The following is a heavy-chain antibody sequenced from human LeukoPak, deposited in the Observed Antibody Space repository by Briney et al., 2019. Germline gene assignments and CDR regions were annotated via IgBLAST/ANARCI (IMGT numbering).Heavy chain of an antibody. V-gene: IGHV4-34*01. D-gene: IGHD2-15*01. CDR2: INHSGST. Sequence: SETLSLTCAVYGGSFSGYYWSWIRQPPGKGLEWIGEINHSGSTNYNPSLKSRITISVDTSKNQFSLKLSSVTAADTAVYYCARGRYCSADICSGGDAFDIWGQGTMVSVSS. CDR1: GGSFSGYY. CDR3: ARGRYCSADICSGGDAFDI. J-gene: IGHJ3*02.